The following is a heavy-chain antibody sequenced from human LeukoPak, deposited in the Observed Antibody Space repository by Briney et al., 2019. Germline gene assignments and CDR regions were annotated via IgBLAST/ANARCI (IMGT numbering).Heavy chain of an antibody. J-gene: IGHJ5*02. CDR2: IYYSGST. CDR1: GGSISSGGYY. V-gene: IGHV4-31*03. CDR3: ARESHCSGGSCYSGTFYNWFDP. D-gene: IGHD2-15*01. Sequence: SETLSLTCTVSGGSISSGGYYWSWIRQHPGKGLEWIGYIYYSGSTYYNPSLKSRVTISVDTSKNQFSLKLSSVTAADTAVYYCARESHCSGGSCYSGTFYNWFDPWGQGTLVTVSS.